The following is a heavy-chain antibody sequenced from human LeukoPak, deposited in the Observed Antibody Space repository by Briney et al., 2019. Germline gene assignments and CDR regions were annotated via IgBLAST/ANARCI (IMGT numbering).Heavy chain of an antibody. J-gene: IGHJ3*02. CDR1: GGSLSGYY. V-gene: IGHV4-34*01. Sequence: SETLSLTCAVYGGSLSGYYWSWIRQPPGKGLEWIGEINHSGSTNYNPSLKSRVTISVDTSKNQFSLKLSSVTAADTAVYYCARVARAAFDIWGQGTMVTVSS. CDR3: ARVARAAFDI. CDR2: INHSGST.